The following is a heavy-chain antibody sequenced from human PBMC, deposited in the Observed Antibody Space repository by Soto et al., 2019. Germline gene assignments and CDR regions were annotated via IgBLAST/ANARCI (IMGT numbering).Heavy chain of an antibody. J-gene: IGHJ6*02. CDR2: ISAYNGNT. V-gene: IGHV1-18*04. Sequence: ASVKVSCKASGYTFTSYGISWVRQAPGQGLEWMGWISAYNGNTNYAQKLQGRVTMTTDTSTSTAYMELRSLRSDDTAVYYCARSPNSGSYSGYYYYGMGVWGQGTTVTVSS. CDR1: GYTFTSYG. CDR3: ARSPNSGSYSGYYYYGMGV. D-gene: IGHD1-26*01.